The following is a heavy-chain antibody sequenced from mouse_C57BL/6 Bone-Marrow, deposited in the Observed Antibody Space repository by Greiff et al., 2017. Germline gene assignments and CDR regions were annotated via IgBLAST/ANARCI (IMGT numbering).Heavy chain of an antibody. V-gene: IGHV1-50*01. CDR1: GYTFTSYW. CDR2: IDPSDSYT. CDR3: ARSGVYGYDEGVDY. Sequence: QVQLQQHGAELVKPGASVKLSCKASGYTFTSYWMQWVKQRPGQGLEWIGEIDPSDSYTNYNQKFKGKATLTVDTSSSTAYMQLSSLTSEDSAVYYCARSGVYGYDEGVDYWGQGTTLTVSS. J-gene: IGHJ2*01. D-gene: IGHD2-2*01.